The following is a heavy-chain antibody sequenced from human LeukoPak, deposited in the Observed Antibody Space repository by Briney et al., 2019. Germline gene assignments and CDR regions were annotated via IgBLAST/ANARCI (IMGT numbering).Heavy chain of an antibody. CDR2: IYPGDSDT. CDR1: GYSFTSYW. V-gene: IGHV5-51*01. J-gene: IGHJ3*02. CDR3: VRLPMGDASAFDI. D-gene: IGHD3-16*01. Sequence: GESLKISCKGSGYSFTSYWIGWVRQMPGKGLEWMGIIYPGDSDTRYSPSFQGQVTISADKSISTAYVQWSSPKASDTAMYYCVRLPMGDASAFDIWGQGTMVTVSS.